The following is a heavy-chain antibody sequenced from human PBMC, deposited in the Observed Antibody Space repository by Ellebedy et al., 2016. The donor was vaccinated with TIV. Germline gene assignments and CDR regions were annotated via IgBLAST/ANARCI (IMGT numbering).Heavy chain of an antibody. Sequence: SETLSLXCTVSGGSISSYYWSWIRQPPGKGLEWIGYIYYSGSTNYNPSLKSRVTISVDTSKNQFSLKLSSVTAADTAVYYCARSSPYDSSGYYSYWGQGTLVTVSS. CDR2: IYYSGST. D-gene: IGHD3-22*01. CDR3: ARSSPYDSSGYYSY. J-gene: IGHJ4*02. V-gene: IGHV4-59*01. CDR1: GGSISSYY.